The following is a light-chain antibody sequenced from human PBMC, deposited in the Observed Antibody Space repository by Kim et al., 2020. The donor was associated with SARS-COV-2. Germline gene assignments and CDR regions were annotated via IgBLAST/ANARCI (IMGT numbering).Light chain of an antibody. CDR1: QTISSD. J-gene: IGKJ4*01. V-gene: IGKV3-15*01. Sequence: EIVMTQSPATLSVFPGERATLSCRTSQTISSDLAWYQQKPDQAPRLLIYGVSTKATGIPATFTGSGSGTEFTLTISSLQSEDFAVYYCQQYNDWPLTFGGGTKVDIK. CDR3: QQYNDWPLT. CDR2: GVS.